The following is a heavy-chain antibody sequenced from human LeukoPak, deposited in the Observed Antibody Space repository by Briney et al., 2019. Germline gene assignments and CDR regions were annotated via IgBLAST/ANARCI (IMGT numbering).Heavy chain of an antibody. CDR1: GGSISSSSYY. CDR2: IYYSGST. J-gene: IGHJ6*03. V-gene: IGHV4-39*07. CDR3: ARAAGYYYYYYMDV. D-gene: IGHD3-10*01. Sequence: SETLSLTCTVSGGSISSSSYYWGWIRQPPGKGLEWIGSIYYSGSTYYNPSLKSRVTISVDTSKNQFSLKLSSVTGADTAVYYCARAAGYYYYYYMDVWGKGTTVTVSS.